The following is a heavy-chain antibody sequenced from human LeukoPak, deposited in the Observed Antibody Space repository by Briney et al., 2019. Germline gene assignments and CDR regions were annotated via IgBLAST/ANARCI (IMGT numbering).Heavy chain of an antibody. CDR2: IDNSGTGT. V-gene: IGHV3-23*01. Sequence: PGGSLRLSCAASGFTFSSKGMSWVRQAPGKGLAWVSAIDNSGTGTYYADSVKGRFTISRDNSKNTLYLQMDSLRAEDTAVYYCARDTYDFQTWGQGTLVTVSS. CDR3: ARDTYDFQT. D-gene: IGHD3-3*01. CDR1: GFTFSSKG. J-gene: IGHJ5*02.